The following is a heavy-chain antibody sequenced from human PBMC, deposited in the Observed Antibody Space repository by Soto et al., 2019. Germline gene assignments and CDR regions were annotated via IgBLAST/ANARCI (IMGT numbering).Heavy chain of an antibody. D-gene: IGHD2-15*01. CDR3: ARDADVVVTYNWFDP. Sequence: QVQLVQSGAEVKKPGASVKVSCKASGYTFTSYGISWVRQAPGQGLEWMGWISAYNGNTNYAQKLQGRGTITTDTATITAYMELRSLRSDDTAVYYCARDADVVVTYNWFDPWGQGTLVTVSS. CDR1: GYTFTSYG. CDR2: ISAYNGNT. V-gene: IGHV1-18*01. J-gene: IGHJ5*02.